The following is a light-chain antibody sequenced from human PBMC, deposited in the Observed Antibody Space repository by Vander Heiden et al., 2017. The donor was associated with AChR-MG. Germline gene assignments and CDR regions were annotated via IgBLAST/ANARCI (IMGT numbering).Light chain of an antibody. Sequence: SYELTQPPSVSVSSGQTASITCSGDKLGNKYICWYQQKPGQSPVLLIYQNNKRHSGIPERFSGSNSGNTATLTISGTQSVDEADYFCQAWDTRSNWVFGGGTTLTVL. J-gene: IGLJ3*02. CDR2: QNN. CDR3: QAWDTRSNWV. CDR1: KLGNKY. V-gene: IGLV3-1*01.